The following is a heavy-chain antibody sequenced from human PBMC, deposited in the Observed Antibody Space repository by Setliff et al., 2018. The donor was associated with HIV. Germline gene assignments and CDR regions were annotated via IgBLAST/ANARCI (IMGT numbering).Heavy chain of an antibody. CDR3: ARVRLTMIMMVDYFDQ. J-gene: IGHJ4*02. Sequence: LTCSVSGGSISNFYWSWIRQPPGKGLEWIGRIYSTGSTNYNPSLKSRVTLSADTSKNQLSLSLTSVTAADTAVYYCARVRLTMIMMVDYFDQWGQGTLVTVSS. D-gene: IGHD3-22*01. CDR2: IYSTGST. CDR1: GGSISNFY. V-gene: IGHV4-4*07.